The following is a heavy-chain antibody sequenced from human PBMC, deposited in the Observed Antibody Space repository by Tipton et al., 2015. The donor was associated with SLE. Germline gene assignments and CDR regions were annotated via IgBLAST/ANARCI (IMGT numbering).Heavy chain of an antibody. CDR3: ASGHYYDSSGYYFDY. CDR1: GGSFSGYY. Sequence: TLSLTCAVYGGSFSGYYWSWIRQPPGKGLEWIGEINHSGSTNYNPSLKSRVTISVDTSKNQFSLKLSSVTAADTAVYYCASGHYYDSSGYYFDYWGQGTPVTVSA. J-gene: IGHJ4*02. V-gene: IGHV4-34*01. CDR2: INHSGST. D-gene: IGHD3-22*01.